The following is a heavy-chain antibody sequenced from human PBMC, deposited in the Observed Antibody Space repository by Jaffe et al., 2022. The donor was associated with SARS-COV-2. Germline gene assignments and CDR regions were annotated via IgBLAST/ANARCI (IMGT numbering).Heavy chain of an antibody. CDR3: ARYFGYSSGWYGRRREHYFDY. Sequence: QVQLQQWGAGLLKPSETLSLTCAVYGGSFSGYYWSWIRQPPGKGLEWIGEINHSGSTNYNPSLKSRVTISVDTSKNQFSLKLSSVTAADTAVYYCARYFGYSSGWYGRRREHYFDYWGQGTLVTVSS. D-gene: IGHD6-19*01. CDR1: GGSFSGYY. CDR2: INHSGST. V-gene: IGHV4-34*01. J-gene: IGHJ4*02.